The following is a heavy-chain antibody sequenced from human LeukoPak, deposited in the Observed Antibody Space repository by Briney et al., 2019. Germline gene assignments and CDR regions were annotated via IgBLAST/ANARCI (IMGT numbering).Heavy chain of an antibody. CDR3: ARAPSFVGPYDY. CDR2: ISSSSTTI. J-gene: IGHJ4*02. CDR1: GISSSSQS. V-gene: IGHV3-48*02. D-gene: IGHD1-26*01. Sequence: PGGSLRLSCAASGISSSSQSMNWVRQAPGKGLEWVSYISSSSTTIYYADSVKGRFTISRDNAKNSLYLQMNSLRDEDTAVYYCARAPSFVGPYDYWGQGTLVTVSS.